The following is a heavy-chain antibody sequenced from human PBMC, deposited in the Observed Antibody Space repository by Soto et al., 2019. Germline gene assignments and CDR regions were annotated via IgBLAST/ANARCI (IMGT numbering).Heavy chain of an antibody. CDR1: GFSFGDYA. J-gene: IGHJ4*02. CDR2: IRSKAYGGTT. V-gene: IGHV3-49*03. D-gene: IGHD1-26*01. CDR3: ARAPVYSASCLPLEFDS. Sequence: PGGSLRLSCSASGFSFGDYAMGWFRQAPGEGLEWVGFIRSKAYGGTTECAASVEGRFTITSDNSSRFAYLQMNTLESEHTAVYFCARAPVYSASCLPLEFDSWGPGTLVTVSS.